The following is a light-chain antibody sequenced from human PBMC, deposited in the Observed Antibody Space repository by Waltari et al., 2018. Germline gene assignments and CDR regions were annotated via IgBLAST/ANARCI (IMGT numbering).Light chain of an antibody. V-gene: IGKV3-20*01. J-gene: IGKJ1*01. CDR3: QQYATSRT. CDR1: QSVSSAY. CDR2: GGS. Sequence: EIVLTQSPGTLSLSPGERATLSCRASQSVSSAYLAWYQQRPGPAPRLLIYGGSSRATGIPDRFSGSGSGTDFTLTISRLESEDFAVYYCQQYATSRTFGQGTKVEIK.